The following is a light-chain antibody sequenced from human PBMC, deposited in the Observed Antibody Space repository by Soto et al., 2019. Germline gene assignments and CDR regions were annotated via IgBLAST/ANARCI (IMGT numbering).Light chain of an antibody. V-gene: IGLV1-44*01. CDR1: SSNIGSNT. CDR2: SNN. Sequence: QSVLTQPPSASGTPGQRVTISCSGSSSNIGSNTVNWYKQLPGTDPKLLIYSNNQRPSGVPDRFSGSKSGTSASLAISGLQSEYEADYYCAAWDDSLNGWVFGGGTKLTVL. CDR3: AAWDDSLNGWV. J-gene: IGLJ3*02.